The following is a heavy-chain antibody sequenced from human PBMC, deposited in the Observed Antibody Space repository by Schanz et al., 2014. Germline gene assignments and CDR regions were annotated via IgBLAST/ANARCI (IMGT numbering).Heavy chain of an antibody. CDR3: ARDDSPSTKPFDS. D-gene: IGHD2-21*01. CDR2: IKQDGSDK. Sequence: EVQLVESGGGLVQPGGSLRLSCAASGFTFRSYWMNWVRQAPGKGLEWVANIKQDGSDKHYVDSVKGRFTISRDNAKNSLYLQMNSLRAEDTAVYYCARDDSPSTKPFDSWGQGTLVSVSS. J-gene: IGHJ4*02. V-gene: IGHV3-7*01. CDR1: GFTFRSYW.